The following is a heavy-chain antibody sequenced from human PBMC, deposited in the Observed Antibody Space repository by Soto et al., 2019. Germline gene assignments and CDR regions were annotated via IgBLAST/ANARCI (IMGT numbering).Heavy chain of an antibody. D-gene: IGHD3-22*01. CDR1: GGSISSYY. V-gene: IGHV4-59*01. J-gene: IGHJ4*02. CDR2: IYNSGRT. CDR3: ARGQDSSGYYYAGGIDX. Sequence: PSETLSLTCTVSGGSISSYYWSWIRQPPGKGLEWIVYIYNSGRTNYSPSLKSRVTISVDTSKKQFSLNLSSVTAADTAMYYCARGQDSSGYYYAGGIDXWGQGTLVTVSX.